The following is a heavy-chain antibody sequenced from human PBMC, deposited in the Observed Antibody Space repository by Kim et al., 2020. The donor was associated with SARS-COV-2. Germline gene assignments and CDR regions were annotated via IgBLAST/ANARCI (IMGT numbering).Heavy chain of an antibody. Sequence: ASVKVSCKASGYTFTSYAMNWVRQAPGQGLEWMGWINTNTGNPTYAQGFTGRFVFSLDTSVSTAYLQISSLKAEDTAVYYCARIAYCGGDCYLYYYYGMDVWGQGTTVTVSS. CDR2: INTNTGNP. D-gene: IGHD2-21*02. V-gene: IGHV7-4-1*02. CDR3: ARIAYCGGDCYLYYYYGMDV. CDR1: GYTFTSYA. J-gene: IGHJ6*02.